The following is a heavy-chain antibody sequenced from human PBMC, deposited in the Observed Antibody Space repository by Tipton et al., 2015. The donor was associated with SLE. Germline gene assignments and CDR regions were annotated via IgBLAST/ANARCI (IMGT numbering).Heavy chain of an antibody. D-gene: IGHD6-25*01. CDR1: GGSISSSSYY. CDR3: ARDLGYSSGWARDY. Sequence: TLSLTCTVSGGSISSSSYYWGWIRQPPGEGLEWIGSIYHSGSTYYNPSLKSRVTISVDTSKNQFSLKLSSVTAADTAVYYCARDLGYSSGWARDYWGQGTLVTVSS. CDR2: IYHSGST. V-gene: IGHV4-39*07. J-gene: IGHJ4*02.